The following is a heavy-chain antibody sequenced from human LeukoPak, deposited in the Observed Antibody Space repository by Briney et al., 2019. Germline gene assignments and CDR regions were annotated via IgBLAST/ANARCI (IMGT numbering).Heavy chain of an antibody. CDR2: INPNSGDT. CDR3: ARRYGYSSSWYDY. V-gene: IGHV1-2*02. Sequence: ASVKVSCKTSGYTFTGYYLQWVRQAPGQGLEWMGWINPNSGDTNHAQKFQGRVTMTRDTSISTAYLQWSSLKASDTAMYYCARRYGYSSSWYDYWGQGTLVTVSS. D-gene: IGHD6-13*01. CDR1: GYTFTGYY. J-gene: IGHJ4*02.